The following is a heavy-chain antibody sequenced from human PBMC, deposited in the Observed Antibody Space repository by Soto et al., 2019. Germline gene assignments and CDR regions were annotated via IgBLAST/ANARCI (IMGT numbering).Heavy chain of an antibody. V-gene: IGHV3-11*01. CDR1: GFTFSDNY. D-gene: IGHD3-22*01. CDR3: ARDLGYYESDGYFDY. CDR2: ISSSGSII. Sequence: GGSLRLSCAASGFTFSDNYMRWIRQAPGKGLEWVSYISSSGSIIYYADSVKGRFTISRDNAKNSLHLQMNSLRAEDTAVYYCARDLGYYESDGYFDYWGQGALVTVSS. J-gene: IGHJ4*02.